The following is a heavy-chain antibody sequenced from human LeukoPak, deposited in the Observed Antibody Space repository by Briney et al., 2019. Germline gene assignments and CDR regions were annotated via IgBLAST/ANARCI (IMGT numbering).Heavy chain of an antibody. CDR3: AKEQMMYSSSPFDY. CDR1: GFTLNTYA. CDR2: ISTGGVNT. J-gene: IGHJ4*02. Sequence: PGGSLRLSCAASGFTLNTYAMSWVRQAPGKGLEWVSAISTGGVNTYYTDSVKGRFTISRDNSKNTLYLQMNSLRAEDTAVYFCAKEQMMYSSSPFDYWGQGTLVTVSS. D-gene: IGHD6-19*01. V-gene: IGHV3-23*01.